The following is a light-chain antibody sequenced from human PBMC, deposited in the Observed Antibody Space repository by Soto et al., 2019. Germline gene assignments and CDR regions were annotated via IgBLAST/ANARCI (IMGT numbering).Light chain of an antibody. J-gene: IGKJ4*01. CDR2: DAS. V-gene: IGKV3-11*01. CDR1: QSVNNY. CDR3: QQRRSWPPA. Sequence: EIVLTQSPATLSLSPGERATLSCRASQSVNNYLAWYQQKPGQAPRLLISDASNRATGIPARFSGSRSGTDFTLTISRLEPEDFAVYYCQQRRSWPPAFGGGTKVEIE.